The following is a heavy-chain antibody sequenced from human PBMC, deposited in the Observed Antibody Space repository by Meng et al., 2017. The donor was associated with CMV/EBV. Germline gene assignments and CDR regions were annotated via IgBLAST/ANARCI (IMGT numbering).Heavy chain of an antibody. Sequence: SVKVSCKASGGTFSSYAISWVRQAPGQGLEWMGGIIPILGIANYAQKFQGRVTITADKSTSTAYMELSSLRSEDTAVYYCARDHLYDFWSGYYDYYYYGMDVWGQGTTVTVSS. V-gene: IGHV1-69*10. CDR3: ARDHLYDFWSGYYDYYYYGMDV. J-gene: IGHJ6*02. CDR2: IIPILGIA. D-gene: IGHD3-3*01. CDR1: GGTFSSYA.